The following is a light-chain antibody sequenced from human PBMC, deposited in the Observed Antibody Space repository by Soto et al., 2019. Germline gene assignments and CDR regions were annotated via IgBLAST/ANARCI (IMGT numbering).Light chain of an antibody. CDR2: DAS. J-gene: IGKJ2*01. CDR1: HSISNW. V-gene: IGKV1-5*01. CDR3: HQYNSYSPT. Sequence: DIQMTQSPSTLSASVGGRVTITCRASHSISNWLAWYQQKPGKAHKLLIFDASTLEGGVPSRFSGSASGTEFTLTISSLQPDDFAIYYCHQYNSYSPTFGQGTKLELK.